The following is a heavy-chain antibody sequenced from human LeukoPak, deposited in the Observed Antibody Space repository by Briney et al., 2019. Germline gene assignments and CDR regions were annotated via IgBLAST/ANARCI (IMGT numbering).Heavy chain of an antibody. V-gene: IGHV4-38-2*02. J-gene: IGHJ4*02. CDR2: IYYSGST. D-gene: IGHD4-11*01. Sequence: SETLSLTCTVSGHSISSGYYWGWIRQPPGKGLEWIASIYYSGSTYYNPSLKSRVTISVDTSKNQFSLKLSSVTAADTAVYYCARDVNYRFDYWGQGTLVTVSS. CDR1: GHSISSGYY. CDR3: ARDVNYRFDY.